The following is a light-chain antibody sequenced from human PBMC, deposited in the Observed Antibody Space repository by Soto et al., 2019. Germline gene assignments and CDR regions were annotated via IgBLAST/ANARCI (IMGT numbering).Light chain of an antibody. CDR2: GAS. CDR1: QSVSSSY. J-gene: IGKJ5*01. CDR3: QQYGSSPPIT. V-gene: IGKV3-20*01. Sequence: EIVLTQSPGTLSLSPGERATLSCRASQSVSSSYLAWHQQKPGQAPRILIYGASSRATGIPDRFSGSGSGTDFTLTISRLEPEDFAVYYCQQYGSSPPITFGQGIRLEIK.